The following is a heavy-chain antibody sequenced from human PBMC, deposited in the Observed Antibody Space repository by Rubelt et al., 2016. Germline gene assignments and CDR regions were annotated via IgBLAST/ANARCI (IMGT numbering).Heavy chain of an antibody. CDR3: ARGWGSGSSPYYYGLDV. D-gene: IGHD3-10*01. J-gene: IGHJ6*02. CDR1: GGSISTYY. Sequence: QLQLQESGPGLVKPSETLSLTCTVSGGSISTYYWSWIRQPPGQGLEWIGNIYYSGRTNYTPSLKSRVTISVDTSKNQFSLNLSSVTAADTAVYYCARGWGSGSSPYYYGLDVWGQGTTVTVSS. V-gene: IGHV4-59*01. CDR2: IYYSGRT.